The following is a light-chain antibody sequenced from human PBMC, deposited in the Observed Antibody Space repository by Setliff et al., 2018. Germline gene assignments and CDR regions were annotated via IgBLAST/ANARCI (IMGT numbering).Light chain of an antibody. CDR1: SSDVGDYKY. J-gene: IGLJ1*01. CDR3: SSYTSLSTRV. V-gene: IGLV2-14*01. Sequence: QSVLTQPASVSGSPGQSITISCTGTSSDVGDYKYVSWYQQLPGKAPKLIIFEVSNRPSGIPNRFSGSKSGNTASLSISGLQAEDEADYYCSSYTSLSTRVFGNGTKGTVL. CDR2: EVS.